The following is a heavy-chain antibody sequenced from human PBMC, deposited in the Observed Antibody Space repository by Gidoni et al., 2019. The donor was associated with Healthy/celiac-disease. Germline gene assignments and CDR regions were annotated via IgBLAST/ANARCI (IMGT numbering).Heavy chain of an antibody. V-gene: IGHV4-39*01. D-gene: IGHD4-17*01. CDR2: IYYSGST. Sequence: QLQLPASGPGLVKTSETLSLTCTVSGGPIRSSSYYWGWIRQPPGKGLECIGSIYYSGSTYYDPSLKSRVTISVDTSKNQFSLKLSSVTAADTAVYYCARRALYGVGIPYFDYWGQGTLVTVSS. CDR1: GGPIRSSSYY. CDR3: ARRALYGVGIPYFDY. J-gene: IGHJ4*02.